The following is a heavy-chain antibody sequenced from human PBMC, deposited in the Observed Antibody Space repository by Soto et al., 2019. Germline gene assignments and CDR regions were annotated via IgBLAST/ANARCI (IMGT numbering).Heavy chain of an antibody. D-gene: IGHD3-10*01. CDR2: ITGSSGRT. CDR1: GFTFSTYA. V-gene: IGHV3-23*01. J-gene: IGHJ4*02. Sequence: EVQLLESGGGLVQPGGSLRLYCAASGFTFSTYAMNWVRRAPGKGLEWVSGITGSSGRTFYADSVKGRFIVSRDNSRDTLFLQMNSLRADDTAVYYCAKEFSPLSRGSFDYWGQGTLVTVSS. CDR3: AKEFSPLSRGSFDY.